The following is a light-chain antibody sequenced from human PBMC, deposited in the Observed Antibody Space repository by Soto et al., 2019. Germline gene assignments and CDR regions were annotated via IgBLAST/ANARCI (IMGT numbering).Light chain of an antibody. CDR1: SSDVGGYNY. CDR3: SSYTSRSTYVV. J-gene: IGLJ2*01. Sequence: QSVLTQPASVSGSPGQSITISCTGTSSDVGGYNYVSWYQQHPGKAPKLMIYDVINRPSGVSNRFSGSKSGNSASLTISGLQAEDEADYYCSSYTSRSTYVVFGGGT. V-gene: IGLV2-14*03. CDR2: DVI.